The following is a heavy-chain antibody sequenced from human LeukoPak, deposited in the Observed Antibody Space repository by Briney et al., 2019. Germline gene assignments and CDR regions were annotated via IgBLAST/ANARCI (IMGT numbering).Heavy chain of an antibody. Sequence: GGSLRLSCAASGFTFSSYSMNWVRQAPGKGLEWVSGISGRDGSTYYADSVKGRFTISRDISKNTLYLQMNSLRAEDMAVYYCAKDGGQGADYWGQGTLVTVSS. CDR3: AKDGGQGADY. CDR2: ISGRDGST. J-gene: IGHJ4*02. CDR1: GFTFSSYS. D-gene: IGHD3-16*01. V-gene: IGHV3-23*01.